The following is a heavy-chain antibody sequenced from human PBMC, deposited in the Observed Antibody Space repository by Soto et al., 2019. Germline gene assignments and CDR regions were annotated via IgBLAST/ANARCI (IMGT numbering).Heavy chain of an antibody. J-gene: IGHJ6*04. D-gene: IGHD2-15*01. CDR1: GFTVSSKY. Sequence: EVHLVESGGGLVQPGGSLRLSCAASGFTVSSKYMSWVRQAPGKGLERVSLIQSGGPTYYADSVKGRFTISRDTSENTLHLQMDSLRAEDTAVYYCARDDVLCDGGRCYGVPLDFWGKGTTVTVSS. CDR3: ARDDVLCDGGRCYGVPLDF. CDR2: IQSGGPT. V-gene: IGHV3-66*01.